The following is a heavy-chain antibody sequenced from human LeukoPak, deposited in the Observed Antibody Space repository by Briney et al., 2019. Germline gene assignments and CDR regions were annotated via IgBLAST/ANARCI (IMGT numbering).Heavy chain of an antibody. D-gene: IGHD3-10*01. CDR3: ARGPSITMVRGGQWYYYMDV. V-gene: IGHV1-46*01. J-gene: IGHJ6*03. Sequence: ASVKVSCKASGYTFTSYYMHWVRQALGQGLEWMGIINPSGGSTNYAQKFQGRVTMTRDTSTNTVYMELSSLRSEDTAVYYCARGPSITMVRGGQWYYYMDVWGKGTTVTISS. CDR2: INPSGGST. CDR1: GYTFTSYY.